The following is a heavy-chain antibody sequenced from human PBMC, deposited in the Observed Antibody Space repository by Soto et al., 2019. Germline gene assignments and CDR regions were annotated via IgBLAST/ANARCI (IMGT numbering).Heavy chain of an antibody. Sequence: SVKVSCKASGGTFSSYAISWVRQAPGQGLEWMGGIIPIFGTANYAQKFQGRVTITADESTSTAYTELSSLRSEDTAVYYCAILENSSGWYPFDYWGQGTLVTVSS. J-gene: IGHJ4*02. CDR3: AILENSSGWYPFDY. V-gene: IGHV1-69*13. CDR2: IIPIFGTA. CDR1: GGTFSSYA. D-gene: IGHD6-19*01.